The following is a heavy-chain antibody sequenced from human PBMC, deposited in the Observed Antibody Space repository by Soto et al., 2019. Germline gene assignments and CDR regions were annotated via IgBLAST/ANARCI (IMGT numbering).Heavy chain of an antibody. CDR2: IIPIFGTA. Sequence: ASVKVSCKASGGTFSSYAISWVRQAPGQGLEWMGGIIPIFGTANYAQKFQGRVTITADESTSTAYMELSSLRSEDTAVYYCARGNIAAPKENWFDPWGQGTLVTVSS. D-gene: IGHD6-13*01. V-gene: IGHV1-69*13. J-gene: IGHJ5*02. CDR1: GGTFSSYA. CDR3: ARGNIAAPKENWFDP.